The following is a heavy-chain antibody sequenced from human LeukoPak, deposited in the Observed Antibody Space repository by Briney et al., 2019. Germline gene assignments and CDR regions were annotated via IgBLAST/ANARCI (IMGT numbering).Heavy chain of an antibody. CDR1: GGSISSYY. V-gene: IGHV4-4*07. J-gene: IGHJ2*01. D-gene: IGHD3-10*01. CDR3: ARDQGPRFPVRGVSQSSYWYFDL. Sequence: SETLSLTCTVSGGSISSYYWSWIRQPAGKGLEWIGRIYTSGSTNYNPALKSRVSQAVDTSKNQFSLKPNPVTAADTAVYYRARDQGPRFPVRGVSQSSYWYFDLWGRGTLVTVSS. CDR2: IYTSGST.